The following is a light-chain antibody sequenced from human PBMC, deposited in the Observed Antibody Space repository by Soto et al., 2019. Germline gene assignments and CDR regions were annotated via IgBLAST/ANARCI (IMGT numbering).Light chain of an antibody. CDR2: DAS. CDR3: QQRGNWPGT. J-gene: IGKJ2*01. V-gene: IGKV3-11*01. Sequence: EIVLTQSPATLSLSPGERATLSCRASQSVSSDLAWYQQKPGQAPRLLIYDASNRATGIPARFSGSGSGTDFTLTISSLEPEDSAVYYCQQRGNWPGTFGQGTKLEIK. CDR1: QSVSSD.